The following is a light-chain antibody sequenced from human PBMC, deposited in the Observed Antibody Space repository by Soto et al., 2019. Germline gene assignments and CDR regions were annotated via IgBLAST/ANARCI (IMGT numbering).Light chain of an antibody. V-gene: IGLV1-44*01. Sequence: QSALTQPPSASGTPGVRVTISCSGSSSNFAVNTVNWYQQVPGTAPKLLIYSNNQRPSGVPDRFSASKSVTSASLAISGLQSEDEAEYFCSTWDDSLNGPVFGGGTKVTVL. J-gene: IGLJ3*02. CDR1: SSNFAVNT. CDR3: STWDDSLNGPV. CDR2: SNN.